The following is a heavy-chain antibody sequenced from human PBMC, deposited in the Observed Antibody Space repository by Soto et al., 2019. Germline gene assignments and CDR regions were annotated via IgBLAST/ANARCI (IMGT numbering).Heavy chain of an antibody. CDR2: IKSKTDGGTT. Sequence: GGSLRLSCAASGFTFSNAWMNWVRQAPGKELEWVGRIKSKTDGGTTDYAAPVKGRFTISRDDSKNTLYLQMNSLKTEDTAVYYCTTAHLTYYYDSSGYGWGQGTLVTVSS. D-gene: IGHD3-22*01. J-gene: IGHJ4*02. V-gene: IGHV3-15*07. CDR3: TTAHLTYYYDSSGYG. CDR1: GFTFSNAW.